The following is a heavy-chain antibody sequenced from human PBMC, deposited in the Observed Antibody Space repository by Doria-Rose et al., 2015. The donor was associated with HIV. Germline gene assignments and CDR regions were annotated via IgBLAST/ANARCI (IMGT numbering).Heavy chain of an antibody. CDR3: ARIKSSRWYHKYYFDF. D-gene: IGHD6-13*01. J-gene: IGHJ4*02. V-gene: IGHV2-26*01. CDR1: GVSLSSPGMG. CDR2: IFSDDER. Sequence: ETGPVLVKPTETLTLTCTVSGVSLSSPGMGVSWIRQPPGKALEWLANIFSDDERSYKPSLKSRLTISRGTSKSQVVLTMTDMDPVDTPTYYCARIKSSRWYHKYYFDFWGQGTLVIVSA.